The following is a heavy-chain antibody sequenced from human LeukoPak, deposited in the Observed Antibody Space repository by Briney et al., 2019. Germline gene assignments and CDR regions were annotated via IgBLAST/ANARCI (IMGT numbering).Heavy chain of an antibody. J-gene: IGHJ5*02. D-gene: IGHD2-2*01. Sequence: SETLSLTCTVSGGSISSYYWSWIRQPAGKGLEWIGRTFSSGSTYYNPSLKSRVTISVDTSKNQFSLKLSSVTAADTAVYYCASRLDCSSTSCYDVEDWFDPWGQGTLVTVSS. CDR3: ASRLDCSSTSCYDVEDWFDP. CDR2: TFSSGST. V-gene: IGHV4-59*05. CDR1: GGSISSYY.